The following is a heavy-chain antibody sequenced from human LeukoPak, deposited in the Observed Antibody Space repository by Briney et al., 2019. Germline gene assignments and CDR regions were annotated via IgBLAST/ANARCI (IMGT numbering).Heavy chain of an antibody. CDR2: INHSGST. J-gene: IGHJ4*02. V-gene: IGHV4-34*01. Sequence: SETLSLTCAVYGGSFSGYYWSWIRQPPGKGLEWIGEINHSGSTNYNPSLKSRVTISVDTSKNQFSLKLSSVTAADTAVYYCARGHGGRDPYYFDYWGQGTLVTVSS. D-gene: IGHD4-23*01. CDR1: GGSFSGYY. CDR3: ARGHGGRDPYYFDY.